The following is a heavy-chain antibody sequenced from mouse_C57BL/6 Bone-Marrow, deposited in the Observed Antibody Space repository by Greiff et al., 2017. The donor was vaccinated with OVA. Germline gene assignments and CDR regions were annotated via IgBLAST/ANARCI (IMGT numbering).Heavy chain of an antibody. D-gene: IGHD2-3*01. CDR2: IYPRDGST. Sequence: VQLQQSGPELVKPGASVKLSCKASGYTFTSYDINWVKQRPGQGLEWIGWIYPRDGSTKYNEKFKGKATLAVDTSSSTAYMELHSLTSEDSAVYFGARLGGWLLSPYWGQGTLVTVSA. J-gene: IGHJ3*01. V-gene: IGHV1-85*01. CDR1: GYTFTSYD. CDR3: ARLGGWLLSPY.